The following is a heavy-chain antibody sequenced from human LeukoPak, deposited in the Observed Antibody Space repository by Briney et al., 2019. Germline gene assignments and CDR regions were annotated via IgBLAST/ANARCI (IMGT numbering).Heavy chain of an antibody. D-gene: IGHD5-24*01. CDR3: ARDMAALYYYYGMDV. CDR2: IWYDGSNK. V-gene: IGHV3-33*01. J-gene: IGHJ6*02. CDR1: GFTFSSYG. Sequence: GGSLRLSCAASGFTFSSYGMHWVRQAPGKGLEWVAVIWYDGSNKYYADSVKGRFTISRDNSKNTLYLQMNSLRAEDTAVYYCARDMAALYYYYGMDVWGQGTLVTVSS.